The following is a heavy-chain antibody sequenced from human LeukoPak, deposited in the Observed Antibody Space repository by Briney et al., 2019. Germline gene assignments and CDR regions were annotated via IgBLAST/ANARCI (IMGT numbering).Heavy chain of an antibody. CDR3: AREGVTKYYFDY. D-gene: IGHD4-11*01. CDR2: IYSTGTT. CDR1: GGSISNYY. J-gene: IGHJ4*02. V-gene: IGHV4-4*07. Sequence: SETLSLTCTVSGGSISNYYWSWIRQSAGKGLEWIGRIYSTGTTNYNPSLKSRVTISVDTSKNQFSLKLSSVTAADTAVYYCAREGVTKYYFDYWGQGTLVTVSS.